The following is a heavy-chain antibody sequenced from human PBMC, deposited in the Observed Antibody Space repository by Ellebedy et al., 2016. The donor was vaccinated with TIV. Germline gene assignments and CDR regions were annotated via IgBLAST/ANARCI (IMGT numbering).Heavy chain of an antibody. D-gene: IGHD4-17*01. CDR2: IWYDGSNK. CDR3: ARHYGDYGKDH. V-gene: IGHV3-33*01. J-gene: IGHJ4*02. Sequence: GGSLRLSXAASGFTFSSYGMLRVRQVPGKGLEWVAVIWYDGSNKYYADSVKGRFTISRDNSKNTLYLQMNSLRAEDTAVYYCARHYGDYGKDHCGQGTLVTDSS. CDR1: GFTFSSYG.